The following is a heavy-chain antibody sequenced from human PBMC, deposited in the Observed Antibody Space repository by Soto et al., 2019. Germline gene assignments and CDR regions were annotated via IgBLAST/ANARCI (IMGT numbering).Heavy chain of an antibody. D-gene: IGHD3-3*01. CDR3: ARFGSGSDAFDI. J-gene: IGHJ3*02. Sequence: GSLRLSCAASGFTFSSYAMNWVRQAPGKGLEWVSGIRSSGNRTDYADSAKGRFAISRDNSKYTLYLQMNSLRAEDTAIYYCARFGSGSDAFDIWGQGTMVTVS. CDR1: GFTFSSYA. V-gene: IGHV3-23*01. CDR2: IRSSGNRT.